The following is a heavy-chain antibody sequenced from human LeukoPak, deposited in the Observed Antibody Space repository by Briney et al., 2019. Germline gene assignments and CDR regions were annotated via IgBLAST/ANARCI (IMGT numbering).Heavy chain of an antibody. V-gene: IGHV4-34*01. CDR2: TNHSGST. Sequence: SETLSLTCAVYGGSFSGYYWSWIRQPPGKGLEWIGETNHSGSTNYNPSLKSRVTISVDTSKNQFSLKLSSVTAADTAVYYCAREDNGPLDYWGQGTLVTVSS. CDR1: GGSFSGYY. J-gene: IGHJ4*02. D-gene: IGHD2-15*01. CDR3: AREDNGPLDY.